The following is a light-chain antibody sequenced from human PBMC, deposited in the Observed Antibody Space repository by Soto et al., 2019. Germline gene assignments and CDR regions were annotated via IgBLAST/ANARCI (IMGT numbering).Light chain of an antibody. CDR2: KAS. CDR3: QQYNDNWT. V-gene: IGKV1-5*03. Sequence: DIQMTQSPSTLSASVGDRVTITCRASQSISSWLAWYQQKPGKAPRLLIYKASNLESGVPSRFSGSGSGTEFTLTISSLQPHDSATYYCQQYNDNWTFGQGTKLDIK. CDR1: QSISSW. J-gene: IGKJ1*01.